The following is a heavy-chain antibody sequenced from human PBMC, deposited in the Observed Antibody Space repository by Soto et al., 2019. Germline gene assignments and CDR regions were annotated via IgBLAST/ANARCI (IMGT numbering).Heavy chain of an antibody. CDR2: IIPIFGTA. CDR3: AGPVDGKGGYDFWSGYYSYYYYGMDV. Sequence: QVQLVQSGAEVKKPGSSVKVSCKASGGTFSSYAISWVRQAPGQGLEWMGGIIPIFGTANYAQKFQGRVTITADESTSTAYMELSSLRSEDTAVYYCAGPVDGKGGYDFWSGYYSYYYYGMDVWGQGTTVTVSS. CDR1: GGTFSSYA. D-gene: IGHD3-3*01. V-gene: IGHV1-69*01. J-gene: IGHJ6*02.